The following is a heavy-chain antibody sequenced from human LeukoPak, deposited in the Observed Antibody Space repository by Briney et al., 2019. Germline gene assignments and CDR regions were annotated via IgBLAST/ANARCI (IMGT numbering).Heavy chain of an antibody. D-gene: IGHD3/OR15-3a*01. V-gene: IGHV3-23*01. CDR3: AKDRTAYLPAEYFQH. J-gene: IGHJ1*01. CDR1: GFTFSSYA. Sequence: GSLRLSCAASGFTFSSYAMSWVRQAPGKGLEWVSVISGSGGSTYYADSVKGRFTISRDNSKNTLYLQMNSLRAEDTAVYYCAKDRTAYLPAEYFQHWGQGTQVTVSS. CDR2: ISGSGGST.